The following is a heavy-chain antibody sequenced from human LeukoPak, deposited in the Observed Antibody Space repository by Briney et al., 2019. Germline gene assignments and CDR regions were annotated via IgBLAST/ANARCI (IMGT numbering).Heavy chain of an antibody. CDR1: GFTFSSYS. Sequence: GGSLRLSCAASGFTFSSYSFNWVRHLPGKGLEWVSSITTTSYTYYTDSVKGRFTISRDNAKNSLYLQMNSLRAEDTAVHYCARGTAGGVINWGIDYWGQGTLVTVSS. CDR2: ITTTSYT. V-gene: IGHV3-21*01. J-gene: IGHJ4*02. CDR3: ARGTAGGVINWGIDY. D-gene: IGHD3-16*02.